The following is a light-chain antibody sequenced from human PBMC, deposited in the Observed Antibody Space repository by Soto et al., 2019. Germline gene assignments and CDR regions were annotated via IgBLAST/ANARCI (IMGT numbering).Light chain of an antibody. CDR2: DVT. Sequence: QSALTQPRSVSGSPGQSVTISCTGTSSDVGGYNYVSWYQQHPGKAPKLMTYDVTKRPSRIPDRFSGSKSGNTASLTISGLQAEDEADYYCCSYAGTHTFVFGTGTKVTVL. CDR3: CSYAGTHTFV. CDR1: SSDVGGYNY. J-gene: IGLJ1*01. V-gene: IGLV2-11*01.